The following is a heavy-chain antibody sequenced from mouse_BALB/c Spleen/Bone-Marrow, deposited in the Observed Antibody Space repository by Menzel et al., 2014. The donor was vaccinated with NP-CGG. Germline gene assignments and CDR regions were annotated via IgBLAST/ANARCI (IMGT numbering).Heavy chain of an antibody. CDR1: GYVFTDYW. V-gene: IGHV1-80*01. J-gene: IGHJ3*01. CDR3: ARFATGSFAY. D-gene: IGHD1-1*01. CDR2: IFPVNADT. Sequence: VQLAESGAELVRPGSSVEISCKASGYVFTDYWMNWLRQRPGQGLEWIGQIFPVNADTNYKANFKDKVTLTADKSSTTAYMQLNSLSSEDSAVYFGARFATGSFAYWGQGTLVTVSA.